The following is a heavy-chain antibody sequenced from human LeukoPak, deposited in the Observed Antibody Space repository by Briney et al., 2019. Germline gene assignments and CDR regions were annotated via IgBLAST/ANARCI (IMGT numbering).Heavy chain of an antibody. D-gene: IGHD4-23*01. CDR3: AREVVSTPLSYYGMDV. CDR1: GGTFSSYA. Sequence: SVKVSCKASGGTFSSYAISWVRQAPGQGLEWMGRIIPILGIANYAQKFQGRVTITADKSTSTAYMELSSLRSEDTAVYYCAREVVSTPLSYYGMDVWGQGTTVAVSS. CDR2: IIPILGIA. V-gene: IGHV1-69*04. J-gene: IGHJ6*02.